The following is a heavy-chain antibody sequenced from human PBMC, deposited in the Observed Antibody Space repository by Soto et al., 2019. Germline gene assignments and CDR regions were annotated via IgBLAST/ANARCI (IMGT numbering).Heavy chain of an antibody. J-gene: IGHJ4*02. V-gene: IGHV3-48*01. CDR2: ISSRGDVI. CDR3: AHYPSKMEY. CDR1: GSTFSTYS. D-gene: IGHD3-10*01. Sequence: EVLLVESGGALVQPGGSLRLSCAAPGSTFSTYSMNWVRQAPGKGLEWVSYISSRGDVISYADSVKGRFIISRDNAKNSLSLQMTSLRVEDTAVYYCAHYPSKMEYWGQGALVTVSS.